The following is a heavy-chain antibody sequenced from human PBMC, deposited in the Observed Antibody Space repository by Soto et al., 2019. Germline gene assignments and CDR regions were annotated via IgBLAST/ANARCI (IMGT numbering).Heavy chain of an antibody. CDR3: ARERSSTVTSYYYYYYGMDV. Sequence: ASVKVSCKASGYTFTSYYMHWVRQARGQGLEWMGIINPSGGSTSYAQKFQGRVTMTRDTSTSTVYMELSSLRSEDTAVYYCARERSSTVTSYYYYYYGMDVWGQGTTVTVSS. CDR2: INPSGGST. V-gene: IGHV1-46*01. CDR1: GYTFTSYY. D-gene: IGHD4-17*01. J-gene: IGHJ6*02.